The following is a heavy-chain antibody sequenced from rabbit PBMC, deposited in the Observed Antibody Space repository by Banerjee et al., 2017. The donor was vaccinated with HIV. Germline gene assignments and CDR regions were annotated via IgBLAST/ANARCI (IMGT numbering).Heavy chain of an antibody. V-gene: IGHV1S40*01. CDR1: GFSFSISYY. Sequence: QSLEESGGDLVKPGASLTLTCTASGFSFSISYYMCWVRQAPGKGLEWIACIDVGSTGSAYYASWAKGRFTVSEASSTTVTLQMTSLTAADTATYFCANELGSVWGATRLELRGPGTLVTVS. D-gene: IGHD4-1*01. CDR2: IDVGSTGSA. CDR3: ANELGSVWGATRLEL. J-gene: IGHJ6*01.